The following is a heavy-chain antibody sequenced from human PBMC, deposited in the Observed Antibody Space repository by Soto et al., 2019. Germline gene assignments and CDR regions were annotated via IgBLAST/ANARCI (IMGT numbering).Heavy chain of an antibody. D-gene: IGHD3-3*01. V-gene: IGHV3-21*01. CDR1: GFTFSSYS. CDR2: ISSSSSYI. J-gene: IGHJ3*02. CDR3: AGETGRIVFGVVVGAFDI. Sequence: GGSLRLSCAASGFTFSSYSMNWVRQAPGKGLEWVSSISSSSSYIYYADSVKGRFTISRDNAKNSLYLQMNSLRAEDTAVYYCAGETGRIVFGVVVGAFDIWGQGTMVTVSS.